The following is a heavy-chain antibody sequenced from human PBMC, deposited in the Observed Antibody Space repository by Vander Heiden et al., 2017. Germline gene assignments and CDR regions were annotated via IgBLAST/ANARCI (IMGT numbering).Heavy chain of an antibody. CDR3: ARDSGYSYPDY. CDR2: ISYDGSNK. D-gene: IGHD5-18*01. Sequence: QVQLVESGGGVVQPGRSLRLSCAASGFTFSSYAMHWVRQAPGKGLEWVAVISYDGSNKYYADSVKGRFTISRDNSKNTLYLQMNSLRAEDTAVYYCARDSGYSYPDYWGQGTLVTVSS. CDR1: GFTFSSYA. V-gene: IGHV3-30*04. J-gene: IGHJ4*02.